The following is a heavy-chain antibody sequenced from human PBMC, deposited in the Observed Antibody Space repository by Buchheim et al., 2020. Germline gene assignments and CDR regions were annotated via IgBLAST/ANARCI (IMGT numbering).Heavy chain of an antibody. CDR1: GFTFSSYW. D-gene: IGHD6-19*01. J-gene: IGHJ6*02. Sequence: EVQLVESGGGLVQPGGSLRLSCAASGFTFSSYWMSWVRQAPGKGLEWVANIKQDGSEKYYVDSVKGRFTISRDTAKNSLYLQMNSLRAEDTAVYYCARDLGGLQWLDYYYYYGMDVWGQGTT. V-gene: IGHV3-7*01. CDR2: IKQDGSEK. CDR3: ARDLGGLQWLDYYYYYGMDV.